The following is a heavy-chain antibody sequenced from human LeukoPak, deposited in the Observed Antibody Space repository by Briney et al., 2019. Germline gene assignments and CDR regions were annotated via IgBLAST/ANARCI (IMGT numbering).Heavy chain of an antibody. V-gene: IGHV3-23*01. J-gene: IGHJ4*02. Sequence: GGSLRLSCAASGFTFSSYAMSWVRQAPGKGLEWVSAISGSGGSTYCADSVKGRFTISRDNSKNTLYLQMNSLRAEDTAVYYCAKDQYDYVWGSYYYFDYWGQGTLVTVSS. CDR2: ISGSGGST. CDR3: AKDQYDYVWGSYYYFDY. CDR1: GFTFSSYA. D-gene: IGHD3-16*01.